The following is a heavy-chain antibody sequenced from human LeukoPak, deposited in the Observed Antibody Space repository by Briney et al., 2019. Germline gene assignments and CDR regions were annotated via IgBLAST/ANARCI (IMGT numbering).Heavy chain of an antibody. V-gene: IGHV1-18*01. CDR1: GYTFTSYG. CDR2: ISAYNGNT. CDR3: ARSGDTAMVLPEDY. Sequence: GASVKVSCKASGYTFTSYGISWVRQAPGQGLEWMGWISAYNGNTNYSQKLQGRVTMTTDPSTSTAYMDVRSLGSDDTDVYYCARSGDTAMVLPEDYWGKGTLVTVPS. J-gene: IGHJ4*02. D-gene: IGHD5-18*01.